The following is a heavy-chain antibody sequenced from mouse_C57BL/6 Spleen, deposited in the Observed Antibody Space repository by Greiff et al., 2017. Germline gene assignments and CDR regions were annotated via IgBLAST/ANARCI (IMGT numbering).Heavy chain of an antibody. D-gene: IGHD2-2*01. V-gene: IGHV1-26*01. J-gene: IGHJ2*01. CDR3: ARSGGYAFDY. CDR2: INPNNGGT. CDR1: GYTFTDYY. Sequence: EVQLQQSGPELVKPGASVKISCKASGYTFTDYYMNWVKQSNGKSLEWIGDINPNNGGTSYNQKFKGKATLTVDKSSSTSYMELRSLTSDDSAFYYCARSGGYAFDYWGQGTTLTVSS.